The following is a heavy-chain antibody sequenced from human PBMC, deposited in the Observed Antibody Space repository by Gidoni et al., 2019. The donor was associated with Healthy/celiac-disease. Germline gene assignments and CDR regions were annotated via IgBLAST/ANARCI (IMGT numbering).Heavy chain of an antibody. J-gene: IGHJ4*02. CDR3: AKGPLFDIVVVPAAIFLDY. Sequence: EVQLVESGGGLVQPGGSLRLSCAASGFTFSRYAISWVRQAPGKGLGWVSAISGSGGSTYYADSVKGRFTISRDNSKNTLYLQMNSLRAEDTAVYYCAKGPLFDIVVVPAAIFLDYWGQGTLVTVSS. CDR2: ISGSGGST. V-gene: IGHV3-23*04. CDR1: GFTFSRYA. D-gene: IGHD2-2*01.